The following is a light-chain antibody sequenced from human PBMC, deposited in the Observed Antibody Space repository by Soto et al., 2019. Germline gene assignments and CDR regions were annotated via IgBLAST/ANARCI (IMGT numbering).Light chain of an antibody. CDR1: QSVSSN. CDR2: GAS. V-gene: IGKV3-15*01. Sequence: EIVMTKSPATLSVSPGESATLSCRASQSVSSNLAWYQQKPGQAPRLLIYGASTRATGIPARFSGSGSGTEFTLTISSLQSEDVATYYCQQGKSFPLTCGGGTKV. J-gene: IGKJ4*01. CDR3: QQGKSFPLT.